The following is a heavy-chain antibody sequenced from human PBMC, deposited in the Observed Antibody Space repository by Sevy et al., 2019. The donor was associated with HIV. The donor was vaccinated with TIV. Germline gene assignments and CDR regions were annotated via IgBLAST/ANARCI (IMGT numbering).Heavy chain of an antibody. Sequence: SETLSLTCTVSGGSITSLYWNWIRQPPGKGLEWIPNINYNGHINYNPSLKSRVTLSLDTSKNQFSLRLSSVTAADTAMYYCAGENAWGRGYSWGQGTLVTVSS. D-gene: IGHD1-26*01. V-gene: IGHV4-59*08. CDR3: AGENAWGRGYS. CDR1: GGSITSLY. CDR2: INYNGHI. J-gene: IGHJ4*02.